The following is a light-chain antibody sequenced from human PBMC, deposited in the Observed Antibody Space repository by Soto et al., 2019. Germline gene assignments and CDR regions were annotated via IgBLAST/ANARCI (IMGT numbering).Light chain of an antibody. CDR3: QQTYSTPPWT. Sequence: DIHLTQSPSSLSASVGDRVTISSRATQGIGTYLTWYQQKPGRAPNLLLYDASTLQTGAPSRFSGRASATDFTLTISSLQPEDVGTYFCQQTYSTPPWTFGQGTRVEI. CDR2: DAS. CDR1: QGIGTY. V-gene: IGKV1-39*01. J-gene: IGKJ1*01.